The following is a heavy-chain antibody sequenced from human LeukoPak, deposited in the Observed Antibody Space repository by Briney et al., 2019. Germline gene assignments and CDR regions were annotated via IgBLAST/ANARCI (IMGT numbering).Heavy chain of an antibody. D-gene: IGHD6-19*01. CDR2: ISYDGSNR. Sequence: EGSLRLSCAASGFTFSNFAMHWVRQAPGKGLEWVAVISYDGSNRYYADSVKGRFTISRDNSKSMVYLQMNRLRPEDTAVYYCARDQGSGWPYYFDYWGQGTLVTVSS. CDR3: ARDQGSGWPYYFDY. CDR1: GFTFSNFA. J-gene: IGHJ4*02. V-gene: IGHV3-30*04.